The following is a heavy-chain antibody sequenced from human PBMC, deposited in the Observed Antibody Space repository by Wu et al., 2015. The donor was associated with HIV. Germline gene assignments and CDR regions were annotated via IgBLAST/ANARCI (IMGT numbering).Heavy chain of an antibody. D-gene: IGHD3-10*01. V-gene: IGHV1-69*14. CDR1: GGTFSTDA. Sequence: QVQLVQSGAEVKKPGSSVKVSCKASGGTFSTDAISWVRQAPGQGLEWMGGIIPMFGTANYAQKFQGRVTITADKSTSTAYMEMSSLRSEDTAIYYCARELEDPAIMVRAGFDPWGQGTLVTVSS. CDR2: IIPMFGTA. J-gene: IGHJ5*02. CDR3: ARELEDPAIMVRAGFDP.